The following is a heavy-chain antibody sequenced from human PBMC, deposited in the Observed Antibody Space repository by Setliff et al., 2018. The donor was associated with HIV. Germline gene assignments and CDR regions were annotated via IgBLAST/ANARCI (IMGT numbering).Heavy chain of an antibody. CDR2: ISDDGTNK. Sequence: PGGSLRLSCAASGFTFSRYAIHWVRQAPGKGLEWVAVISDDGTNKYYADSVEGRFTISRDNAKNTLSLQMNSLETEDTAIYYCTTGGPSNSIGDYYHYGLDVWGQGTAVTVSS. CDR1: GFTFSRYA. CDR3: TTGGPSNSIGDYYHYGLDV. J-gene: IGHJ6*02. D-gene: IGHD4-4*01. V-gene: IGHV3-30*04.